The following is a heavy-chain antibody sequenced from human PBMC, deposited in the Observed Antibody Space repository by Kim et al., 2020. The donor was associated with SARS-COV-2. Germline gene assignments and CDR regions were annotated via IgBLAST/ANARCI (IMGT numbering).Heavy chain of an antibody. CDR2: IYYSGST. V-gene: IGHV4-59*01. CDR1: GGSISSYY. Sequence: SETLSLTCTVSGGSISSYYCSWIRQPPGKGLEWIGYIYYSGSTNYNPSLKSRVTISVDTSKNQFSLKLSSVTAADTAVYYCARDSAITFGGAYYYYYGM. J-gene: IGHJ6*01. D-gene: IGHD3-16*01. CDR3: ARDSAITFGGAYYYYYGM.